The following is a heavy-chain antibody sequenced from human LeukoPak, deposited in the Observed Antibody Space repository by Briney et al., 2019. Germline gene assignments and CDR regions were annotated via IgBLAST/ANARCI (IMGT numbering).Heavy chain of an antibody. J-gene: IGHJ6*02. V-gene: IGHV3-15*05. CDR2: IYRNADGGTT. D-gene: IGHD2-2*01. Sequence: GGSLRLSCAASGFTFSSAWMTWVRQAPGKGLEWVGRIYRNADGGTTDYAAPVKGRFTISRDDSKNTLYLQMNSLKTEDTAVYYCTTDSYCSTTTCYASSNYYYGLDAWGQGTSVTVSS. CDR3: TTDSYCSTTTCYASSNYYYGLDA. CDR1: GFTFSSAW.